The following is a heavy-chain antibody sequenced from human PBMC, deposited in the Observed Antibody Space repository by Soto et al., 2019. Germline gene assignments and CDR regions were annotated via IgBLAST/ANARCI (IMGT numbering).Heavy chain of an antibody. J-gene: IGHJ4*02. CDR3: ARDAAIGMKDY. D-gene: IGHD1-20*01. CDR1: GYTFTSYG. V-gene: IGHV1-18*01. Sequence: ASVKVSCKASGYTFTSYGISWVRQAPGQGLEWMGWISAYNGNKKYAQKVQGRVTMTTDTSTTTAYMEVRSLRSDDTAVYYCARDAAIGMKDYRGQGTLVTAPQ. CDR2: ISAYNGNK.